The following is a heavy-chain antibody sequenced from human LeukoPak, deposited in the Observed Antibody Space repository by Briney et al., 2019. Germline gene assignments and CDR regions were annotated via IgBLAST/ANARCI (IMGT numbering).Heavy chain of an antibody. Sequence: GGSLRLSCAASGFPFSSYAMSWVRQAPGKGLEWVSAISGSGGSTYYADSVKGRFTISRDNSKNTLYLQMNSLRAADTAVYYCASYYDFWSGYSPDDSHYYYYYMDVWGKGTTVTVSS. D-gene: IGHD3-3*01. CDR3: ASYYDFWSGYSPDDSHYYYYYMDV. J-gene: IGHJ6*03. V-gene: IGHV3-23*01. CDR2: ISGSGGST. CDR1: GFPFSSYA.